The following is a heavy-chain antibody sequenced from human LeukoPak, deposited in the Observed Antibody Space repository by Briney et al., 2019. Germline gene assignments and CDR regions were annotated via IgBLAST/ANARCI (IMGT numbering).Heavy chain of an antibody. Sequence: GGSLRLSCAASGFTFDDYGMSWARQAPGKGLEWVSGINWDGGSTGYADSVKGRFTISKDNAKNFLYLQMNSLRAEDTALYYCARTVSSAGWSDDAFDIWGQGTMVTVSS. CDR3: ARTVSSAGWSDDAFDI. D-gene: IGHD6-19*01. CDR2: INWDGGST. V-gene: IGHV3-20*04. J-gene: IGHJ3*02. CDR1: GFTFDDYG.